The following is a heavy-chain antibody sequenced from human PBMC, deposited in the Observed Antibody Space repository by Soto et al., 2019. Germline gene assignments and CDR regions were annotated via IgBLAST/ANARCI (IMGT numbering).Heavy chain of an antibody. CDR1: GGSFRNYY. CDR3: KRAERFPRSWLDP. V-gene: IGHV4-34*01. D-gene: IGHD3-10*01. J-gene: IGHJ5*02. Sequence: PXATLSLTCGVYGGSFRNYYWIWVRQPPGKGLEWIGEVNHSGEATYNPSLQSRITISLDTSNNQFSLKMTSVTAADTAMYFCKRAERFPRSWLDPWGQGTQVTVLL. CDR2: VNHSGEA.